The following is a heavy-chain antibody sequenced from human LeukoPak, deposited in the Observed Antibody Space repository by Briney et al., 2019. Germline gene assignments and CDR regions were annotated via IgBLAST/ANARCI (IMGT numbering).Heavy chain of an antibody. CDR1: GGTFSSYA. D-gene: IGHD6-13*01. V-gene: IGHV1-69*13. CDR3: ARPGRIAAAGTAFDI. CDR2: IIPIFGTA. Sequence: ASVKVSCKASGGTFSSYAISWVRQAPGQGLEWMGGIIPIFGTANYAQKFQGRVTITADESTSTAHMELSSLRSEDTAVYYCARPGRIAAAGTAFDIWGQGTMVTVSS. J-gene: IGHJ3*02.